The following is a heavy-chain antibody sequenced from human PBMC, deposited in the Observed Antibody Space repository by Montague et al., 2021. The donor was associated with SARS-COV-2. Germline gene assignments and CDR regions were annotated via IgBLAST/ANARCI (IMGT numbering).Heavy chain of an antibody. D-gene: IGHD3-10*01. Sequence: SLRLSCSASGFTFSSYDMHWVRQAPGKGLEWVSAIGTAGDTYYPGSVKGRFTISRVNAKNSLYLQMNSLRAGDTAVYYCARGVTMVQGVISRYYYYYGMDVWGQGTTVTVSS. CDR2: IGTAGDT. CDR3: ARGVTMVQGVISRYYYYYGMDV. V-gene: IGHV3-13*04. J-gene: IGHJ6*02. CDR1: GFTFSSYD.